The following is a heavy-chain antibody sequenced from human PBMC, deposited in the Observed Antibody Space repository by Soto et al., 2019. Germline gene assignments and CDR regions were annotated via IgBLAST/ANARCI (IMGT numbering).Heavy chain of an antibody. CDR3: ARVRTNYYYTRDFDY. J-gene: IGHJ4*02. V-gene: IGHV1-2*02. CDR2: INPNSGDT. D-gene: IGHD3-22*01. CDR1: GYTFIGYY. Sequence: ASVKVSCKASGYTFIGYYMHWVRQAPGQGLEWMGWINPNSGDTNYAQKYPGRVTMTRDTSISTANTELSTLRFDYTPAQSYARVRTNYYYTRDFDYWGQGTLVTVSS.